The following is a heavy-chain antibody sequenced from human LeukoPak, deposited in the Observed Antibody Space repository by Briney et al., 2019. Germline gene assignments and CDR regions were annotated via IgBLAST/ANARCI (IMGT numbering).Heavy chain of an antibody. J-gene: IGHJ4*02. CDR3: SRVYSSGCQFVH. Sequence: GGALRLSCAASGFIVNYNYMSWVRQAPGKGLEWVSMIYSGGSTFSADSVKGRFTISRDNSKNTLYLQMNTLRAEDTAVYYCSRVYSSGCQFVHWGQGSLVTVSS. CDR1: GFIVNYNY. D-gene: IGHD3-22*01. CDR2: IYSGGST. V-gene: IGHV3-53*01.